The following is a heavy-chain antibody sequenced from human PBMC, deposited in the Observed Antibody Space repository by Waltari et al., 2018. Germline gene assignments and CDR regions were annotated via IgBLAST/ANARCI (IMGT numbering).Heavy chain of an antibody. D-gene: IGHD3-3*01. J-gene: IGHJ4*02. CDR3: VKDSADFWGDNHRPLFQY. CDR2: IRGSGADK. CDR1: GFRFSDDA. V-gene: IGHV3-23*01. Sequence: DVHLLQSGGRVVPPGGSLRLSCAAYGFRFSDDAMSWVRQAPGKGLERISAIRGSGADKEYAVSVQGRFTISRDNSRNTLYLQMNSLRGEDTAVYYCVKDSADFWGDNHRPLFQYWGQGTLVIVSS.